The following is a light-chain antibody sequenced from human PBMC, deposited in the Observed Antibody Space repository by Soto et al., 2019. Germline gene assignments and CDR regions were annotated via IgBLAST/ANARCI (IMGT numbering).Light chain of an antibody. V-gene: IGLV2-8*01. CDR1: SSDVAGSNY. CDR2: EVN. CDR3: SSYAGSRNV. Sequence: QSALTQPRSASGSPGESVAISCTGTSSDVAGSNYVSWYQQHPGKAPKLMIYEVNKRPSGVPDCFSGSKSGNTASLTVSGLQAEDEADYYCSSYAGSRNVLGTRAKV. J-gene: IGLJ1*01.